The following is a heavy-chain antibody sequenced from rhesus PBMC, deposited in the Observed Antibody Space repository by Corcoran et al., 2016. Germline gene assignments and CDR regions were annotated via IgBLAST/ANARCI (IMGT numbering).Heavy chain of an antibody. J-gene: IGHJ4*01. Sequence: QVQLQESGPGLVKPSETLSLTCAVSGGSLRSNYWSWIRQAPGLGLEWIGRLYGMGGNTDNNPSLKSRVTISTDTSKNQFSLKLSSVTAADTAVYYCARELYGSGYTYYFDYWGQGVLVTVSS. CDR1: GGSLRSNY. CDR3: ARELYGSGYTYYFDY. CDR2: LYGMGGNT. V-gene: IGHV4-160*01. D-gene: IGHD3-28*01.